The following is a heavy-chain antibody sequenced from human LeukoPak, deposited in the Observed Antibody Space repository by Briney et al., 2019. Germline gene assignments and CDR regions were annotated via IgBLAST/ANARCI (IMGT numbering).Heavy chain of an antibody. V-gene: IGHV4-59*11. CDR3: ATIKRGSILGYFDF. D-gene: IGHD5-18*01. CDR1: GGSISSHY. J-gene: IGHJ4*02. CDR2: LFDSVNT. Sequence: SETLSLTCTVSGGSISSHYWSWIRQPPGKGLEWIAYLFDSVNTKDNPSLQSRLTLSADTSKNQFSLRLSSVTAADTAVYYCATIKRGSILGYFDFWGQGIKVTVSS.